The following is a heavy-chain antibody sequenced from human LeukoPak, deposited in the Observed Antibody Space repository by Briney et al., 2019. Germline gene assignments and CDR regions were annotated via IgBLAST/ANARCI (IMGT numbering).Heavy chain of an antibody. CDR2: IKISGGSS. Sequence: GASVKVSCKTSGYTFASYHIHWVRQAPGQGLEWMGIIKISGGSSTYAQMFQGRVTMTRDMSTSTVYMELSSLRSEDTAVYYCARDPYPERNYFDYWGQGTLVTVSS. V-gene: IGHV1-46*01. D-gene: IGHD1-1*01. CDR3: ARDPYPERNYFDY. J-gene: IGHJ4*02. CDR1: GYTFASYH.